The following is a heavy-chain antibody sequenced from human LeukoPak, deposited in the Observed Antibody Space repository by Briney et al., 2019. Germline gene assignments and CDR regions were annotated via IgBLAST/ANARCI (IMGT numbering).Heavy chain of an antibody. J-gene: IGHJ6*03. CDR3: ARGRGPYYYYYYMDV. V-gene: IGHV3-48*03. CDR1: GFTFSSYE. Sequence: GGSLRLSXAASGFTFSSYEMNWVRQAPGKGLEWVSYISSSGSTIYYADSVKGRFTISRDNAKNSLYLQMNSLRAEDTAVYYCARGRGPYYYYYYMDVWGKGTTVTVSS. CDR2: ISSSGSTI. D-gene: IGHD5-24*01.